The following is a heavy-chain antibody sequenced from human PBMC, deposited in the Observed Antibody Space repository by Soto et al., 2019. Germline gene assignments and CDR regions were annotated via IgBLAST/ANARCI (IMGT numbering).Heavy chain of an antibody. CDR3: AKYGAAAGTFDY. V-gene: IGHV3-30*18. CDR2: VSSDGNTK. CDR1: GFTFSSYA. Sequence: QVQLVESGGGVVQPGRSLRLSCTTSGFTFSSYAMQWVRQAPGKGLEWVAVVSSDGNTKFYVDSVKGRFTISRDNSKNTVYLQMNSLRVEDTAIYYCAKYGAAAGTFDYWGQGTLVNVSS. D-gene: IGHD6-13*01. J-gene: IGHJ4*02.